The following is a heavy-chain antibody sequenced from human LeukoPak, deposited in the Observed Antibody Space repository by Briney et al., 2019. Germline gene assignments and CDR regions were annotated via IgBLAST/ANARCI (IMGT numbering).Heavy chain of an antibody. CDR1: GGSISSSSFY. Sequence: SETLSLTCTVSGGSISSSSFYWGWIRQPPGKGLEWMGNIYHGGPTYYSPSLQSRITISVDTSKNQFYVKLRSVTAADTAVYYCARLLGSSYYSFDSWGQGTLVTVSS. D-gene: IGHD3-22*01. J-gene: IGHJ4*02. V-gene: IGHV4-39*01. CDR2: IYHGGPT. CDR3: ARLLGSSYYSFDS.